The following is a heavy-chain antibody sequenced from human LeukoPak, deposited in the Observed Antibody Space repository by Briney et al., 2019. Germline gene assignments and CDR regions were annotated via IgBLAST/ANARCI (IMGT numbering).Heavy chain of an antibody. J-gene: IGHJ4*02. CDR1: GGSILSTNW. D-gene: IGHD3-9*01. Sequence: PSGTLSLTCAVSGGSILSTNWWRWVRQPPGKGLEWIGEVHLNGATNYNPSVEGRVTMSIDKSKNQFSLKLSSVTAADTAVYYCARHGPLAAVLTAYYNGGFGYWGQGTLVTVSS. V-gene: IGHV4-4*02. CDR3: ARHGPLAAVLTAYYNGGFGY. CDR2: VHLNGAT.